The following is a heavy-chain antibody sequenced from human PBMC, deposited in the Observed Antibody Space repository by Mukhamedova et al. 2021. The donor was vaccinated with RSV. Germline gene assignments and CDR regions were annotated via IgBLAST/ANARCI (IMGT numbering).Heavy chain of an antibody. J-gene: IGHJ4*02. V-gene: IGHV1-69*04. CDR3: ARDNGYNGAGSPIDH. D-gene: IGHD3-10*01. Sequence: PKFQGRVTISADKSASTVFLELNSLRPDDTAVFYCARDNGYNGAGSPIDHWGQGTLVTVSS.